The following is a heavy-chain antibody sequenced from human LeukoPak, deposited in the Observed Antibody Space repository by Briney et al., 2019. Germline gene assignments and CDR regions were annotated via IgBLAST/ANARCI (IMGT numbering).Heavy chain of an antibody. J-gene: IGHJ6*02. D-gene: IGHD5-18*01. Sequence: ASVKVSCKASGGTFSSYAISWVLQAPGQGLEWMGGIIPIFGTANYAQKFQGRVTITADESTSTAYMELSSLRSEDTAVYYCARDFFGPDVDTAMVRIDYYYYGMDVWGQGTTVTVSS. CDR2: IIPIFGTA. CDR3: ARDFFGPDVDTAMVRIDYYYYGMDV. CDR1: GGTFSSYA. V-gene: IGHV1-69*13.